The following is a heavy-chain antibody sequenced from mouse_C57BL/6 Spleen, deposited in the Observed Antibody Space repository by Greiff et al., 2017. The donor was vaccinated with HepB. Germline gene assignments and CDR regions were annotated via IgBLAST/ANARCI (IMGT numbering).Heavy chain of an antibody. J-gene: IGHJ4*01. D-gene: IGHD2-4*01. CDR1: GFTFSDFY. V-gene: IGHV7-1*01. CDR2: SSNKANDYTS. Sequence: EVNVVESGGGLVQSGRSLRLSCATSGFTFSDFYMEWVRQAPGKGLEWIAASSNKANDYTSAYSATVKGPFIVSRDTYQSILYLPMNALRDEDTDIYCCARDASDSRAMDDWGQGTSVTVAS. CDR3: ARDASDSRAMDD.